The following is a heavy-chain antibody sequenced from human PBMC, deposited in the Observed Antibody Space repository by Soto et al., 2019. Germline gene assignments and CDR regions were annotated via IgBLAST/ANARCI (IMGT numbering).Heavy chain of an antibody. CDR2: INWKSDI. J-gene: IGHJ4*02. CDR3: AISQDRGGRTTFIY. D-gene: IGHD3-16*01. CDR1: GFTFDDNA. Sequence: GGSLRLSCAVSGFTFDDNAMHWVRQAPEKGLEWVSGINWKSDIGYADSVKGRFTISRDNAENSLYLQMNSLGAEDTALYYCAISQDRGGRTTFIYWGQGTQVTVSS. V-gene: IGHV3-9*01.